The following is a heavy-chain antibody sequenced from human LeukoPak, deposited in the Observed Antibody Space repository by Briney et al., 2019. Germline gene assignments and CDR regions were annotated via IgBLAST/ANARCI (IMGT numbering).Heavy chain of an antibody. CDR3: ARRSGVLDSRDYRYYFDY. CDR2: IYYSGGT. J-gene: IGHJ4*02. D-gene: IGHD3-22*01. V-gene: IGHV4-59*11. Sequence: SETLSLTCVVSGGSITSHHWSWIRQPPGKGLEYIGYIYYSGGTDYNPSLQNRVTISLDTTKNQFSLNLKYVIAADTAVYYCARRSGVLDSRDYRYYFDYWGQGTLVTVSS. CDR1: GGSITSHH.